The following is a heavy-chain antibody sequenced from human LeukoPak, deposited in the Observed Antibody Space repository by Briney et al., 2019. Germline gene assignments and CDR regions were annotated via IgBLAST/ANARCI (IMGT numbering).Heavy chain of an antibody. V-gene: IGHV4-59*08. J-gene: IGHJ3*02. Sequence: PSETLSLTCTVSGGSISSYYWTWIRQPPGKEREWMGYIYYSGSTNYNPSLKSRVTISVDTSKNQFSLKLSSVTAADTAVYYCARLSTIFGVVTLDAFDIWGQGTMVTISS. D-gene: IGHD3-3*01. CDR1: GGSISSYY. CDR2: IYYSGST. CDR3: ARLSTIFGVVTLDAFDI.